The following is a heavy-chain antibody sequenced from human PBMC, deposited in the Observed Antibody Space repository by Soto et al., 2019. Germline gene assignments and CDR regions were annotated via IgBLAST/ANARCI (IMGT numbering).Heavy chain of an antibody. V-gene: IGHV1-69*12. D-gene: IGHD2-21*02. CDR2: IIPVFGTT. J-gene: IGHJ6*02. CDR1: GGSLSDYG. Sequence: QVQLVQSGAEVKKPGSSVKVSCKASGGSLSDYGISWVRQAPGQGLEWMGGIIPVFGTTNYAQKFQGRVTITAVESTNIMYMDVTSLRSEDTAVYYCARGTAIKILVTTYYAIDVWGQGPTVTVSS. CDR3: ARGTAIKILVTTYYAIDV.